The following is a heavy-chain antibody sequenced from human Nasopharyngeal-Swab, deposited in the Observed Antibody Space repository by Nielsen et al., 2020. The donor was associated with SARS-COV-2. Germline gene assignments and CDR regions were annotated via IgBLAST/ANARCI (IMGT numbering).Heavy chain of an antibody. V-gene: IGHV3-20*04. CDR3: PRLLGYCSSTSCDY. Sequence: GGSLRPSCAASGFTFDDYGMSWVRQAPGKGLEWVPGINWNGGSTGYADSVKGRFTISRDNAKNSLYLQMNSLRAEDTALYYCPRLLGYCSSTSCDYWGQGTLVTVSS. CDR1: GFTFDDYG. J-gene: IGHJ4*02. CDR2: INWNGGST. D-gene: IGHD2-2*01.